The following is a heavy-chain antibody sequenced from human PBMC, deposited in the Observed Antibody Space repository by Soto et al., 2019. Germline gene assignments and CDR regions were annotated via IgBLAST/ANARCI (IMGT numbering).Heavy chain of an antibody. J-gene: IGHJ3*02. CDR3: ARDNLRFLEWLLGLGAFDI. Sequence: PGGSLRLSCAASGFTLSGYAMDWVRQAPGKGLEYVSGISSNGVGTYYANSVQGRFTISRDNAKNSLYLQMNSLRAEDTAVYYCARDNLRFLEWLLGLGAFDIWGQGTMVTVSS. D-gene: IGHD3-3*01. CDR2: ISSNGVGT. V-gene: IGHV3-64*04. CDR1: GFTLSGYA.